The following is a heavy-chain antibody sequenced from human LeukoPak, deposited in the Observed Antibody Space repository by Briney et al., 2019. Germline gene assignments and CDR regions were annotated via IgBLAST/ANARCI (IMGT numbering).Heavy chain of an antibody. CDR3: AKHPSSGWVFDY. CDR1: GFAVSNNY. V-gene: IGHV3-53*05. Sequence: GGSLRLSCAASGFAVSNNYMSWVRQAPGKGLEWVSVIYSGGSTYYADSVKGRFTISRDNSKNTLYLQMNSLRAEDTAVYYCAKHPSSGWVFDYWGQGTLVTVSS. D-gene: IGHD6-19*01. CDR2: IYSGGST. J-gene: IGHJ4*02.